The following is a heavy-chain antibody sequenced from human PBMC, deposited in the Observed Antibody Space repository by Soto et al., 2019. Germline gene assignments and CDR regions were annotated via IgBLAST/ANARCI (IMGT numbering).Heavy chain of an antibody. Sequence: EVQLVESGGGLVQPGRSLRLSCAASGFTFDDYAMHWVRQAPGKGLEWVSGISWNSGSIGYADSVKGRFTISRDNAKNSLYLQMNSLRAEDTALYYCAKGLHAERWLQLYPYYYYGMDVWGQGTTVTVSS. D-gene: IGHD5-12*01. J-gene: IGHJ6*02. V-gene: IGHV3-9*01. CDR1: GFTFDDYA. CDR3: AKGLHAERWLQLYPYYYYGMDV. CDR2: ISWNSGSI.